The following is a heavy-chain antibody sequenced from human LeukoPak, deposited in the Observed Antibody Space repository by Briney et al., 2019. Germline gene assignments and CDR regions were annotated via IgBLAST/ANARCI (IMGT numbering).Heavy chain of an antibody. CDR1: GFTFSSYA. Sequence: GRTLRLSCAASGFTFSSYAMHWVRQAPGEGLEWVALISYDGSDKYYADSVKGRFTISRDNAKNSLYLQMNSLRAEDTAVYYCARKDGYTYVFNYWGQGTLVTVSS. D-gene: IGHD5-18*01. V-gene: IGHV3-30*04. CDR3: ARKDGYTYVFNY. J-gene: IGHJ4*02. CDR2: ISYDGSDK.